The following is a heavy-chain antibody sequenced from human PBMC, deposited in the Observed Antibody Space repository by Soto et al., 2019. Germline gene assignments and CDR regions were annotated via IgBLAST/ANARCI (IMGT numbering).Heavy chain of an antibody. V-gene: IGHV4-30-2*01. CDR3: ARHPAGGWAQPFDS. Sequence: SETLSLTCAVSGGSISSGGYSWSWIRQPPGKGLEWIGYIYHSGSTYYNPSLKSRVTISVDRSKNQFSLKLSSVTAADTAVYFCARHPAGGWAQPFDSWGQGILVTVSS. D-gene: IGHD6-19*01. J-gene: IGHJ4*02. CDR1: GGSISSGGYS. CDR2: IYHSGST.